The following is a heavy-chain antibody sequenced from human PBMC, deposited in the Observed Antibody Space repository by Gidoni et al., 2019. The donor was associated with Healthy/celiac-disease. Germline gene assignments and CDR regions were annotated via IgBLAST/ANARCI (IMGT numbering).Heavy chain of an antibody. D-gene: IGHD6-19*01. Sequence: QVQLQESGRVLVKPSPTLSPTDTDHDHSISSGRYYWSWIRQPAGRGLEWIGRRYTSGSNNYNSSLKRRGTIEVDTYKNQFSLKRSSVTAADTAVYYCARGATGIAVAGTEYFQHWGQGTLVTVSS. V-gene: IGHV4-61*02. J-gene: IGHJ1*01. CDR3: ARGATGIAVAGTEYFQH. CDR2: RYTSGSN. CDR1: DHSISSGRYY.